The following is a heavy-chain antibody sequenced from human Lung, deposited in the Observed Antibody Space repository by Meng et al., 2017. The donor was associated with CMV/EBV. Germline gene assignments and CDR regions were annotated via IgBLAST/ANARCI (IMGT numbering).Heavy chain of an antibody. CDR3: ARGKQDAWELLAY. J-gene: IGHJ4*02. V-gene: IGHV4-4*02. CDR2: IDDSGST. Sequence: QLQLTESGPVLGKPSGTLSLTCGVSGVSISSNIRWTWVRQPPGKGLEWIGDIDDSGSTNYNPSLNSRISISLDKSKNHFSLKVNSVTAADTAVYYCARGKQDAWELLAYWGQGALVTVSS. CDR1: GVSISSNIR. D-gene: IGHD1-26*01.